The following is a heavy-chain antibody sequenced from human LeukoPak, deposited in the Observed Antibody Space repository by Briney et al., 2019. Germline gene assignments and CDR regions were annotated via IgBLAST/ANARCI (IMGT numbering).Heavy chain of an antibody. J-gene: IGHJ4*02. D-gene: IGHD6-19*01. V-gene: IGHV4-59*01. CDR2: IYNSGST. CDR1: GGSINNDY. Sequence: SETLSLTCTVSGGSINNDYWSWIRQPPGKGLEWIGYIYNSGSTNYNPSLKSRVTISVDTSKNQFSLKLSSVTDADTAVYYCARSPGKYSSGWGDFDYWGQGTLVTVSS. CDR3: ARSPGKYSSGWGDFDY.